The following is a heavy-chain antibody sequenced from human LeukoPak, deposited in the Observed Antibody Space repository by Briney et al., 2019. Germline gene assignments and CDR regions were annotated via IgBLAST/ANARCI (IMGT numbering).Heavy chain of an antibody. V-gene: IGHV3-33*01. D-gene: IGHD5-12*01. Sequence: PGRSLRLSCAASGFTFSSYGMHWVRQAPGKGLEWVAVIWYDGSNKYYADSVKGRFTISRDNSKNTLYLQMNSLGAEDTAVYYCARGLGYSGPGGYWGQGTLVTVSS. CDR1: GFTFSSYG. J-gene: IGHJ4*02. CDR2: IWYDGSNK. CDR3: ARGLGYSGPGGY.